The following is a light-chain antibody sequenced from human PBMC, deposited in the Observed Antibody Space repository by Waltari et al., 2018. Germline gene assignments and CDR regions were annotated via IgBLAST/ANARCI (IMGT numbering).Light chain of an antibody. Sequence: SSELTQPPSLSVSPGQTASITCSGDNLGNKYVSWYQQKPGQSPVLVIYQDRKGPSGIPARFAGTNSENTASLTISGTQAMDEADYYCQAWDSSTVLFGGGTKLTVL. J-gene: IGLJ2*01. CDR2: QDR. CDR3: QAWDSSTVL. V-gene: IGLV3-1*01. CDR1: NLGNKY.